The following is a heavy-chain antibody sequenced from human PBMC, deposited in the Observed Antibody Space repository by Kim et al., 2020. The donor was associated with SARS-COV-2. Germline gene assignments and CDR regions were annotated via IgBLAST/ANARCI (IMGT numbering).Heavy chain of an antibody. CDR2: IYYSGST. CDR1: GGSISGYY. J-gene: IGHJ5*02. V-gene: IGHV4-59*08. CDR3: ARHEAPGDSGSYSDDYWFDP. Sequence: SETLSLTCTVSGGSISGYYWSWIRQPPGKGLEWIGYIYYSGSTNYNPSLKSRVTISVDTSKNQFSLKLSSVTAADTAVYYCARHEAPGDSGSYSDDYWFDPWGQGTLVTVSS. D-gene: IGHD1-26*01.